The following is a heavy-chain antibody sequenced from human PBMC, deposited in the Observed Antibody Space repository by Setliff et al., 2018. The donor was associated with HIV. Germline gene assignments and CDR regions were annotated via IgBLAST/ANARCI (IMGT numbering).Heavy chain of an antibody. CDR2: SHSTGNT. J-gene: IGHJ4*02. D-gene: IGHD3-10*01. CDR3: ARLGYVSGGFYKTPGPYYFDY. V-gene: IGHV4-59*01. CDR1: GGSISSYF. Sequence: NPSETLSLTCTVSGGSISSYFWSWIRLPPGKGLEWIGYSHSTGNTHHNPSFTGRVTMPLDTSKNEFSLKLTSVTAADTAVYFCARLGYVSGGFYKTPGPYYFDYWGQGALVTVSS.